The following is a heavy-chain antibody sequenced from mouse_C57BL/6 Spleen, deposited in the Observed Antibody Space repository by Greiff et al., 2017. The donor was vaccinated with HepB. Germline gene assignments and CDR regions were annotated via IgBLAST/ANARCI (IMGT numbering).Heavy chain of an antibody. CDR3: AREGFPAWFAY. CDR2: ISDGGSYT. CDR1: GFTFSSYA. Sequence: EVQGVESGGGLVKPGGSLKLSCAASGFTFSSYAMSWVRQTPEKRLEWVATISDGGSYTYYPDNVKGRFTISRDNAKNNLYLQMSHLKSEDTAMYYCAREGFPAWFAYWGQGTLVTVSA. J-gene: IGHJ3*01. V-gene: IGHV5-4*01.